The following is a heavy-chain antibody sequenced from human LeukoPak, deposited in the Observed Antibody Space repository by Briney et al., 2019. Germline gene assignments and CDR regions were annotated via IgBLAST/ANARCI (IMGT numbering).Heavy chain of an antibody. J-gene: IGHJ4*02. Sequence: PGGSLRLSWAASGFTFSSYSMSWVRQAPGKGLEWVSSISSSSSYIYYADSVKGRFTISRDNAKNSLYLQVNSRRGEDTAVYYCAGDHSGSYFFYWGRGSLVSV. V-gene: IGHV3-21*01. D-gene: IGHD1-26*01. CDR1: GFTFSSYS. CDR2: ISSSSSYI. CDR3: AGDHSGSYFFY.